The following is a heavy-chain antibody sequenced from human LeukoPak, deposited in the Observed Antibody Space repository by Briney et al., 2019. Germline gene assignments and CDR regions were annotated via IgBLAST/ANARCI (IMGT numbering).Heavy chain of an antibody. D-gene: IGHD5-12*01. CDR3: ARSGYGDFDY. Sequence: GGSLRLSCAASGFTFSSYSMNWVRQAPGKGLEWVSYISSSSSTIYYADSAKGRFTISRDNAKNSLYLQMNSLRVDDTAVYYCARSGYGDFDYWGQGARVTVSS. J-gene: IGHJ4*02. CDR1: GFTFSSYS. V-gene: IGHV3-48*04. CDR2: ISSSSSTI.